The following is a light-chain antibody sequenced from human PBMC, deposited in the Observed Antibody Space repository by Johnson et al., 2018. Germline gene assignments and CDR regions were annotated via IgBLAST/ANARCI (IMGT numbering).Light chain of an antibody. CDR1: SSNIGNNY. V-gene: IGLV1-51*02. CDR2: ENN. Sequence: QSVLTQPPSVSAAPGQKVTISCSGSSSNIGNNYVSWYQQLRGTAPKLLIYENNKRPSGIPDRFSGYTYGMQVTLGTIRLQTGDEADYYCGTWDSSLSAGNVFGTGTKVTVL. J-gene: IGLJ1*01. CDR3: GTWDSSLSAGNV.